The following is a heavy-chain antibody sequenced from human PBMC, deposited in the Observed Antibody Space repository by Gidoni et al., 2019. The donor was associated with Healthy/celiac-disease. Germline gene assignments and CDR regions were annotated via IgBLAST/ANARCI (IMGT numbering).Heavy chain of an antibody. Sequence: EVQLVQSGAEVKKHGESLKISCKGSGYSITSYWIGLVRPMPGKGLEWMGKIYPGDSDTRYSPSFQGQVTISADKSISTAYLQWSSLKASDTAMYYCARQIEMATIRLFDYWGQGTLVTVSS. J-gene: IGHJ4*02. CDR2: IYPGDSDT. CDR3: ARQIEMATIRLFDY. CDR1: GYSITSYW. D-gene: IGHD5-12*01. V-gene: IGHV5-51*01.